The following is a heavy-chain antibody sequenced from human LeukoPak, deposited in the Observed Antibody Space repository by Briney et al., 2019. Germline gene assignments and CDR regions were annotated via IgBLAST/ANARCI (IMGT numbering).Heavy chain of an antibody. J-gene: IGHJ2*01. CDR3: ARFVVVPAATELWYFDL. CDR1: GGSISSYY. V-gene: IGHV4-59*01. D-gene: IGHD2-2*01. Sequence: SETLSLTCTVSGGSISSYYWSWIRQPPGNGLEWVGYIYYSGSTNYNPSLKSRVTISVDTSKNQFSLKLSSVTAADTAVYYCARFVVVPAATELWYFDLWGRGTLVTVSS. CDR2: IYYSGST.